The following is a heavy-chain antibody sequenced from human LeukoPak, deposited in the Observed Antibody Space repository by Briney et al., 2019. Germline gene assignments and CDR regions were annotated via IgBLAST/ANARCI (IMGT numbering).Heavy chain of an antibody. Sequence: GGSLRLSCAASGFTFSSYDIHWVRQAPGKGLEWVAVLSYDGSNKYYADSVKGRFTISRDSSKNTVYLQMNSLRAEDTAVYHCANVDSSGYSGDYWGQGTLVTVSS. J-gene: IGHJ4*02. V-gene: IGHV3-30*18. CDR2: LSYDGSNK. CDR3: ANVDSSGYSGDY. CDR1: GFTFSSYD. D-gene: IGHD3-22*01.